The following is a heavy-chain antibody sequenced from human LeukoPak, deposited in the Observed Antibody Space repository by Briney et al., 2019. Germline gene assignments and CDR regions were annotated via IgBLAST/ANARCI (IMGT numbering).Heavy chain of an antibody. D-gene: IGHD6-19*01. Sequence: PGGSLRLSCAASGFTFSSYWMSWVRQAPGKGLEWVAVIWYDGSNKYYADSVKGRFTISRDNSKNTLYLQMNSLRAEDTAVYYCARARYSSGSYYFDYWGQGTLVTVSS. CDR1: GFTFSSYW. CDR3: ARARYSSGSYYFDY. J-gene: IGHJ4*02. CDR2: IWYDGSNK. V-gene: IGHV3-33*08.